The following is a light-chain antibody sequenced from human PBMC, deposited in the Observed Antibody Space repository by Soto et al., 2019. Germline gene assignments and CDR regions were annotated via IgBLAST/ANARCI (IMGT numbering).Light chain of an antibody. V-gene: IGLV2-14*01. Sequence: QSALTQPASVSGSPGQSITISCTGTSSDVGGYNFVSWYQQHPGTAPKLMIYDVSNRPSGVSNLFSGSKSGNTASLTISGLQPEDEADYYCSSYTSSSIVVFGGGTKLTVL. J-gene: IGLJ2*01. CDR2: DVS. CDR3: SSYTSSSIVV. CDR1: SSDVGGYNF.